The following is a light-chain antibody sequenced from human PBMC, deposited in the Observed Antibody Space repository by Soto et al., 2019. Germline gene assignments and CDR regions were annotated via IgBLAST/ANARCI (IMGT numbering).Light chain of an antibody. CDR1: QSISNW. J-gene: IGKJ1*01. V-gene: IGKV1-5*03. Sequence: DIQMTQSPSTLSASVGDRVTITCRASQSISNWLAWYQQKPGKAPRLLIQKASSLESGVPSRFSGSGSETEFTLTINSLQPDDFATYYCQQYNSLWTFGQGTKVEIK. CDR3: QQYNSLWT. CDR2: KAS.